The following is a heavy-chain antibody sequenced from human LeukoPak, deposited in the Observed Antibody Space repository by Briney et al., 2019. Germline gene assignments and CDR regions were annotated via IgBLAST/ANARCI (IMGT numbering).Heavy chain of an antibody. CDR2: ISGSGGST. J-gene: IGHJ5*02. CDR3: ANGGGYSILNWLDP. V-gene: IGHV3-23*01. CDR1: GFTFSSYG. D-gene: IGHD4-11*01. Sequence: GGSLRLSCAASGFTFSSYGMHWVRQAPGKGLEWVSVISGSGGSTHYADSVRGRFTISRDNSKNTLHLQMSSLRAEDTAVYYCANGGGYSILNWLDPWGQGTLSPSPQ.